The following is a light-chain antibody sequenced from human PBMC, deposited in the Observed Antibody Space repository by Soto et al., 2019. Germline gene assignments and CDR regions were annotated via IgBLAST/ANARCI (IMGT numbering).Light chain of an antibody. Sequence: EIVMAQSPATLSLSPGERATLSCRASQSVSSNLAWYQQKPGQAPRPVIYGASTRATGIPARFSGSGSGTESTLTISSLQSEDLAVYYCQQYSNWPRTFGQGTKVDIK. J-gene: IGKJ1*01. CDR3: QQYSNWPRT. CDR2: GAS. CDR1: QSVSSN. V-gene: IGKV3-15*01.